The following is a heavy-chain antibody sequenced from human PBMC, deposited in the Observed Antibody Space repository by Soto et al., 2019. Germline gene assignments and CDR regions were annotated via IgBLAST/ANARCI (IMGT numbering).Heavy chain of an antibody. V-gene: IGHV1-2*02. CDR2: INSNSGGT. CDR1: GYTFTDYY. D-gene: IGHD2-21*02. J-gene: IGHJ4*02. CDR3: ARDSPSLAYCGGDCYSIDY. Sequence: QVQLVQSGAEVKKPGASVKVSCEASGYTFTDYYMHWVRQAPGQGLEWMGWINSNSGGTTYAQKFQGRVTMTRDTSITTVYMELRRLRSDDTAVYYCARDSPSLAYCGGDCYSIDYWGQGTLVTVSS.